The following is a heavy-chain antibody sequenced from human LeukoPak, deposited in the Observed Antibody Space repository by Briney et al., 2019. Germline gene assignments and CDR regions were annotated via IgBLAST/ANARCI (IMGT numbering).Heavy chain of an antibody. V-gene: IGHV1-2*04. Sequence: ASVEVSCKASGYTFTGYYMHWVRQAPGQGLEWMGWINPNSGGTNYAQKFQGWVTMARDTSISTAYMELSRLRSDDTAVYYCARGPPGAGSGSYYNSPYDYWGQGTLVTVSS. CDR1: GYTFTGYY. CDR3: ARGPPGAGSGSYYNSPYDY. D-gene: IGHD3-10*01. J-gene: IGHJ4*02. CDR2: INPNSGGT.